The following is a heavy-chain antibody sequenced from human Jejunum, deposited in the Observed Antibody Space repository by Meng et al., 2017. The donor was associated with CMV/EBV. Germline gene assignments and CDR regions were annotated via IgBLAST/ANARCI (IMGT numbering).Heavy chain of an antibody. Sequence: RASGYTFTSYCLPWVRQAPGQGLEWMGLINPSAGGTTFAQKFQGRLTVTRDTSTSTVYMALSSLSSDDTALYYCARVITARQAVDYWGQGTLVTVSS. CDR2: INPSAGGT. D-gene: IGHD6-6*01. J-gene: IGHJ4*02. CDR1: GYTFTSYC. CDR3: ARVITARQAVDY. V-gene: IGHV1-46*01.